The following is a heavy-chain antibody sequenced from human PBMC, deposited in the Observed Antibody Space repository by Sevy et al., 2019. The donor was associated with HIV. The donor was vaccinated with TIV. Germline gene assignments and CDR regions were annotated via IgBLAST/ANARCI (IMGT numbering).Heavy chain of an antibody. Sequence: GGSLRLSCAASGFTFSSYWMSWVRQAPGKGLEWVDNIKQDGSEKYYVDSVKGRFTISRDNAKNSLYLQMNSLRAEDTAVYYCASYYYDSSGSNYYYHGMDVWGQGTTVTVSS. CDR1: GFTFSSYW. CDR3: ASYYYDSSGSNYYYHGMDV. D-gene: IGHD3-22*01. CDR2: IKQDGSEK. V-gene: IGHV3-7*03. J-gene: IGHJ6*02.